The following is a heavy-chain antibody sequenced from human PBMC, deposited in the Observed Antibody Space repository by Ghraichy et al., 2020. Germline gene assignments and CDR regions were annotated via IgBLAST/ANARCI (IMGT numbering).Heavy chain of an antibody. CDR2: ISGGGGST. D-gene: IGHD5-12*01. Sequence: GGSLRLSCAASGLTFNNSGIISVRQAPGAGLEWLSSISGGGGSTYYADSVKGRFTISRDNAKTTLYLQMHSLRAEDTAIYYCATPILTTIWAPSCWGQGTLLAVSS. V-gene: IGHV3-23*01. CDR1: GLTFNNSG. J-gene: IGHJ4*02. CDR3: ATPILTTIWAPSC.